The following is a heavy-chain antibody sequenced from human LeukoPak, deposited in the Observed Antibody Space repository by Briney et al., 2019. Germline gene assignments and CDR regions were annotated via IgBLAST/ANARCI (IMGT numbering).Heavy chain of an antibody. J-gene: IGHJ4*02. D-gene: IGHD6-13*01. CDR1: GFTFSDYT. Sequence: HPGRSLRLSCAASGFTFSDYTMRWVRQAPGKGLEWVALLPPDGSYHYYADSLKGRFTISRDNFKNALYLQMNSLRYEDTTVYYCARGLHDRSWYGAHWGQGTLLSVSS. V-gene: IGHV3-30*04. CDR2: LPPDGSYH. CDR3: ARGLHDRSWYGAH.